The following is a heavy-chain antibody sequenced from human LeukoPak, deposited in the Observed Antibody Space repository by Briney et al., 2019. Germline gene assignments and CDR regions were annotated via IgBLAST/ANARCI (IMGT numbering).Heavy chain of an antibody. CDR2: ICSSGST. CDR3: ARLNGDGFDI. J-gene: IGHJ3*02. V-gene: IGHV4-4*07. CDR1: GVSLGEHY. Sequence: SETLSLTCSVSGVSLGEHYWYWIRQSPGKRLEWVGRICSSGSTNYSPTLKSRGTMSIETSKRHLSLKLSSVTAADTAVYYCARLNGDGFDIWGQGTKVTVSS. D-gene: IGHD2-8*01.